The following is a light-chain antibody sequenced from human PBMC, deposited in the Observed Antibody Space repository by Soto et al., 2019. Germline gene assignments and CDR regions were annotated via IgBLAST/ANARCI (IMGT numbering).Light chain of an antibody. Sequence: DLVLTQSPDSLTVSLGEMATINCKSSQSLLYSFNNKNYLAWYQQKPGQAPRLLIYGASTRATGIPARFSGSGSGTEFTLTISSLQSEDFAVYYCQQYNSWPPITFGQGTRLEIK. CDR1: QSLLYSFNNKNY. V-gene: IGKV4-1*01. J-gene: IGKJ5*01. CDR3: QQYNSWPPIT. CDR2: GAS.